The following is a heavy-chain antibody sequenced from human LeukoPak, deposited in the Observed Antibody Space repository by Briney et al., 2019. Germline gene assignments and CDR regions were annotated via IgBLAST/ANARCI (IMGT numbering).Heavy chain of an antibody. J-gene: IGHJ4*02. CDR1: GYTFSSYD. D-gene: IGHD6-19*01. CDR2: MNPNRGNT. Sequence: ASVKVSCKASGYTFSSYDINWVRQATGQGLEWMGWMNPNRGNTGYAQRFQGRVTITRNTSVSTAYMELSSLRSEDTAVYYCARGVAGSGWYGDFDYWGQGTLVTVSS. V-gene: IGHV1-8*01. CDR3: ARGVAGSGWYGDFDY.